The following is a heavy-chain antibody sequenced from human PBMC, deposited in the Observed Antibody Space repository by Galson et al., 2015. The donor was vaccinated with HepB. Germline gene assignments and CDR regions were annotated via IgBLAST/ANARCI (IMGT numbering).Heavy chain of an antibody. CDR2: IYWNDDK. V-gene: IGHV2-5*01. CDR3: AHRLDYSSRLDY. CDR1: GFSLSTVGVG. J-gene: IGHJ4*02. Sequence: PALVKPTQTLTLTCTFSGFSLSTVGVGVGWIRQPPGKALEWLVLIYWNDDKRYSPSLRSRLTITKDTSKNQVALTMTNMDPVDTATYYCAHRLDYSSRLDYWSQGTLVTVSS. D-gene: IGHD6-13*01.